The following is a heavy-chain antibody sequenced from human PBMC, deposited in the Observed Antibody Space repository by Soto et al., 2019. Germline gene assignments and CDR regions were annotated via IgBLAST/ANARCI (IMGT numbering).Heavy chain of an antibody. J-gene: IGHJ4*02. CDR1: GFTVSSNY. CDR2: IYSGGST. D-gene: IGHD3-16*01. Sequence: GGSLRLSCAASGFTVSSNYMSWVRQAPGKGLEWVSVIYSGGSTYYADTVKGRFTISRHNSKNTLYLQMNSLRAEDTVVYYCASGLGGKYYFDFWGQGTLVTVSS. V-gene: IGHV3-53*04. CDR3: ASGLGGKYYFDF.